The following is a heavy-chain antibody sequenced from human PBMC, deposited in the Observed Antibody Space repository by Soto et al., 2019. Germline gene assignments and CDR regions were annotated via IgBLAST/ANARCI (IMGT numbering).Heavy chain of an antibody. Sequence: VESLKISCKGSGYSFTSYWISWVRQMPGKGLEWMGRIDPSDSYTNYSPSFQGHVTISADKSISTAYLQWSSLKASETAIYYCESRRRYYYGMDVWGQGTTVTVSS. CDR1: GYSFTSYW. J-gene: IGHJ6*02. CDR3: ESRRRYYYGMDV. V-gene: IGHV5-10-1*01. CDR2: IDPSDSYT.